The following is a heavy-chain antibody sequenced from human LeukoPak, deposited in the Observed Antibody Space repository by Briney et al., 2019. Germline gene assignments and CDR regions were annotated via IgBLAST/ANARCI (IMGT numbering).Heavy chain of an antibody. Sequence: GGSLRLSCAASGFTFSSYGMHWVRQAPGKGLEWVAVIWYDGGNTYYADSVKGRFTISRDNSKNTLYLQMNSLRAEDTAVYYCARDVLVVVAARVPYMDVWGKGTTVTVSS. D-gene: IGHD2-15*01. CDR2: IWYDGGNT. J-gene: IGHJ6*03. CDR3: ARDVLVVVAARVPYMDV. CDR1: GFTFSSYG. V-gene: IGHV3-33*01.